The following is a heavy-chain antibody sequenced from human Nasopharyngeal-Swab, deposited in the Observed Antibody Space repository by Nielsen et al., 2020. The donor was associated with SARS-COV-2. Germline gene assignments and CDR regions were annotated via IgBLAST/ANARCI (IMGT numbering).Heavy chain of an antibody. Sequence: GESLKISCAASGFTFTNYWMSWVRQAPGKGLEWVANIKQDGSEKYYVDSVKGRFTISRDNAKNSLYLQMNSLRVEDTAVYYCARERFCSSTSCYPEYFQHWGQGTTVTVSS. CDR1: GFTFTNYW. CDR3: ARERFCSSTSCYPEYFQH. D-gene: IGHD2-2*01. J-gene: IGHJ1*01. CDR2: IKQDGSEK. V-gene: IGHV3-7*01.